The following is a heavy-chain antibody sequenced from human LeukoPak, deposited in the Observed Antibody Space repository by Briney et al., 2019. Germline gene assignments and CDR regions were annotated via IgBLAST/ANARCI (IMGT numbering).Heavy chain of an antibody. J-gene: IGHJ4*02. CDR3: ARRGEGPIGGIGY. Sequence: PGESLKISCKGSGYSFVNYWIGWVRQMPGKGLEWMGIIHPGDSDTRYSPSFQGQVTISAEKSISTAYLQWSSLKASDTAMYYRARRGEGPIGGIGYWGQGTLVTVSS. CDR2: IHPGDSDT. CDR1: GYSFVNYW. V-gene: IGHV5-51*01. D-gene: IGHD3-10*01.